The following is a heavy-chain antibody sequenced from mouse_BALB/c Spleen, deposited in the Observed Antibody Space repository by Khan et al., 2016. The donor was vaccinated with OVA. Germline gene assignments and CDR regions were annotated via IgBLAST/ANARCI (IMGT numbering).Heavy chain of an antibody. J-gene: IGHJ2*01. CDR2: ITVKSDNSGA. V-gene: IGHV13-2*02. Sequence: VQLVESGGGLVRPGNSLKLSCVTSGFTFSYYRMHWLRQFPGKRLEWIAVITVKSDNSGANYAESVKGRFTISRDDSKSSVYLQMNRLREEDTATYYCSRGGYYYGTPFDYWGQGTTLTVSS. D-gene: IGHD1-1*01. CDR1: GFTFSYYR. CDR3: SRGGYYYGTPFDY.